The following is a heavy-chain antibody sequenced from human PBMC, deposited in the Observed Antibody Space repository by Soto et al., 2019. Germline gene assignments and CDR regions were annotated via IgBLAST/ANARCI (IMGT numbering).Heavy chain of an antibody. V-gene: IGHV1-69*02. D-gene: IGHD5-12*01. J-gene: IGHJ4*02. Sequence: GASVKVSCKASGGTFSSYTISWVRQAPGQGLEWMGRIIPILGIANYAQKFQGRVTITADKSTSTAYMELSSLRSEDTAVYYCARTLGATIWDFDYWGQGTLVTVSS. CDR1: GGTFSSYT. CDR3: ARTLGATIWDFDY. CDR2: IIPILGIA.